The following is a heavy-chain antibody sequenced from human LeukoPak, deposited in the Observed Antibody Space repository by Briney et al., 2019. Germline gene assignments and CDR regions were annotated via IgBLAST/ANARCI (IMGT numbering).Heavy chain of an antibody. V-gene: IGHV4-59*01. CDR2: IYYSGST. CDR1: GGSISSYY. D-gene: IGHD5-24*01. J-gene: IGHJ4*02. CDR3: ARGRDGYNPSDY. Sequence: SETLSLTCTVSGGSISSYYWNWIRQPPGKGLEWIGYIYYSGSTNYNPSLKSRVTISVDTPKNQFSLKLSSVTAADTAVYYCARGRDGYNPSDYWGQGTLVTVSS.